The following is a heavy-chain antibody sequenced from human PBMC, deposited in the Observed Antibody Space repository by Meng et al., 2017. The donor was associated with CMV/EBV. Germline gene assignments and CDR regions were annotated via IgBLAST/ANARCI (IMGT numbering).Heavy chain of an antibody. D-gene: IGHD2-2*01. CDR3: ARDHPIVVVPAAPYGVPYYYYGMDV. Sequence: SVKVSCKASGGTFSSYAISWVRQAPGQGLEWMGGIIPILGIANYAQKFQGRVTITADKSTSTAYMELSSLRSEDTAVYYCARDHPIVVVPAAPYGVPYYYYGMDVWGQGTTVTVSS. J-gene: IGHJ6*02. CDR2: IIPILGIA. V-gene: IGHV1-69*10. CDR1: GGTFSSYA.